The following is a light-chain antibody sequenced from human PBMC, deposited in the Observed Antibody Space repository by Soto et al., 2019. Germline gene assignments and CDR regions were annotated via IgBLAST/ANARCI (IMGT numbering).Light chain of an antibody. CDR3: QSADSSGTYYV. CDR2: KDS. CDR1: ALPKQY. Sequence: SYELTQPPSVSVSPGQTARITCSGDALPKQYAYWYQQKPGQAPVLVIYKDSERASGIPERFSGSSSGTTVTLTISGVQAEDEADYYCQSADSSGTYYVFGTGTKLTVL. J-gene: IGLJ1*01. V-gene: IGLV3-25*02.